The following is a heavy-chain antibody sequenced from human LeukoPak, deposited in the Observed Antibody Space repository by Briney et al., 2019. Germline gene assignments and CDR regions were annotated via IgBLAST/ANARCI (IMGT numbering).Heavy chain of an antibody. D-gene: IGHD3-9*01. CDR1: GDSINSDYSY. Sequence: SETLSLTCTVSGDSINSDYSYWAWIRQHPRKGLEWIGYIYYTGSTYYNPSLESRLTISVGASKNPFSLTVASVTDADTAVYYCARARGYDTLTGYYRGWYFDLWGRGTLVTVSS. CDR2: IYYTGST. V-gene: IGHV4-31*03. CDR3: ARARGYDTLTGYYRGWYFDL. J-gene: IGHJ2*01.